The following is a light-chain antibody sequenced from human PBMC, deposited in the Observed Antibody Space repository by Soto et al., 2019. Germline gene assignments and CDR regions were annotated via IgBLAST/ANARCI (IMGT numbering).Light chain of an antibody. J-gene: IGKJ5*01. CDR3: QQRSNWLT. Sequence: EIVLTQSPATLSLSPGERATLSCRASQSVSRYLAWYQQKPGQAPRLLIYDASNRATGIPARFSGSGSGTDFTLTISSLEPEDVAVYYCQQRSNWLTFGQGTRLEMK. V-gene: IGKV3-11*01. CDR1: QSVSRY. CDR2: DAS.